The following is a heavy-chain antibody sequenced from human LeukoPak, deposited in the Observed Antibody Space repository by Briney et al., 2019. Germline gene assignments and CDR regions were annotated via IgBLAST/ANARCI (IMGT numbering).Heavy chain of an antibody. J-gene: IGHJ4*02. V-gene: IGHV3-23*01. Sequence: ETLSLTCAVYGGSFSSYYWSWIRQPPGKGLEWVSAITGSGGSTYYADSVKGRFTISRDNSKNTLYLQINSLRVEDTAVYYCARDQLGAVLYFDYWGQGALVTVSS. CDR2: ITGSGGST. D-gene: IGHD1-1*01. CDR1: GGSFSSYY. CDR3: ARDQLGAVLYFDY.